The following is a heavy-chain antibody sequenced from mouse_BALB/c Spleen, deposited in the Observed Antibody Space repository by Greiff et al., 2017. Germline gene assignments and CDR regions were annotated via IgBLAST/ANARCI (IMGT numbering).Heavy chain of an antibody. CDR2: ISYSGST. CDR3: ARRGIYYDYGFAY. Sequence: EVKLQESGPGLVKPSQSLSLTCTVTGYSITSDYAWNWIRQFPGNKLEWMGYISYSGSTSYNPSLKSRISITRDTSKNQFFLQLNSVTTEDTATYYCARRGIYYDYGFAYWGQGTLVTVSA. CDR1: GYSITSDYA. V-gene: IGHV3-2*02. J-gene: IGHJ3*01. D-gene: IGHD2-4*01.